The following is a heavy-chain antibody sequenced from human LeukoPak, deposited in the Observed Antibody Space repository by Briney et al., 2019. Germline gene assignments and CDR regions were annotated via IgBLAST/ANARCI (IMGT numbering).Heavy chain of an antibody. J-gene: IGHJ5*02. Sequence: SETLSLTCTVSGGSISSSSYYWGWIRQPPGKGLEWIGNIYYSGSTYYNPSLKSRVTISVHTSKNLFSLKLSSVTAADTAVYYCARNEASWLVRRFDPWGQGTLVTVSS. CDR1: GGSISSSSYY. CDR2: IYYSGST. D-gene: IGHD6-19*01. CDR3: ARNEASWLVRRFDP. V-gene: IGHV4-39*07.